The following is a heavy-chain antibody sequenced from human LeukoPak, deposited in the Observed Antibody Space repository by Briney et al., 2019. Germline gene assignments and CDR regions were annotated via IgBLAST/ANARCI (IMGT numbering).Heavy chain of an antibody. V-gene: IGHV1-18*01. CDR3: ARDGPRITIFGVVIINKAVRGNSGWFDP. D-gene: IGHD3-3*01. CDR2: ISAYNGNT. Sequence: ASVKVSCKTSGYTFTTYEINWVRQAAGQGLEWMGWISAYNGNTNYAQKLQGRVTMTTDTSTSTAYMELRSLGSDDTAVYYCARDGPRITIFGVVIINKAVRGNSGWFDPWGQGTLVTVSS. J-gene: IGHJ5*02. CDR1: GYTFTTYE.